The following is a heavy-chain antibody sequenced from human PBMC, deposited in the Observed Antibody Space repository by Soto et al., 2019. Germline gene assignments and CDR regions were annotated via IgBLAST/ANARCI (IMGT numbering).Heavy chain of an antibody. CDR3: ARGPSGDKVDY. CDR1: GGSISSAAYC. V-gene: IGHV4-30-4*01. J-gene: IGHJ4*02. Sequence: SETLSLTCTVSGGSISSAAYCWSWIRQSPDKGLEWIGHIYDGGTTYSSTYLKDQVTISADTSETHFSFNLNSVSAAGTAVYYCARGPSGDKVDYWGQG. CDR2: IYDGGTT. D-gene: IGHD7-27*01.